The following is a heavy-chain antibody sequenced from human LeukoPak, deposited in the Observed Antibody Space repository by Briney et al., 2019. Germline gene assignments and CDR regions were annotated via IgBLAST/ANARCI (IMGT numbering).Heavy chain of an antibody. CDR1: GYSISSGYY. J-gene: IGHJ5*02. CDR2: IYHSGST. CDR3: ARHPETYYYGSGSPISGPFSP. V-gene: IGHV4-38-2*01. Sequence: PSETLSLTCAVSGYSISSGYYWGWIRQPPGKGLEWIGSIYHSGSTYYNPSLKSRVTISVDTSKNQFSLKLSSVTAADTAVYYRARHPETYYYGSGSPISGPFSPWGQGTLVTVSS. D-gene: IGHD3-10*01.